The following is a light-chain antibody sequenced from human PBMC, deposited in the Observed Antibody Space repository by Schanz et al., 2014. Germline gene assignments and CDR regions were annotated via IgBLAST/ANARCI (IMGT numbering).Light chain of an antibody. CDR1: SSDVGGYNY. V-gene: IGLV2-14*03. Sequence: SALTQPASVSGSPGQSITISCTGTSSDVGGYNYVSWYQQHPGKAPKLIVYDVHDRPSGVSNRFSGSKSGNTASLTISVLQAEDEADYYCSSYRSTTSLGVFGGGTKLTVL. CDR3: SSYRSTTSLGV. J-gene: IGLJ3*02. CDR2: DVH.